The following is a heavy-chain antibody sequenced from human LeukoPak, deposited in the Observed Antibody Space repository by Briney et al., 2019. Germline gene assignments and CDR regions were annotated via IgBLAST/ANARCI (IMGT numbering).Heavy chain of an antibody. D-gene: IGHD4-23*01. CDR3: ARVQAYGGKGYFDY. Sequence: SETLSLTCTVAGGSISSYYWSWIRQPPGKGLEWIGYIYYSGSTNYNPSLKSRVTISVDTSKNQFSLKLSSVTAADTAVYYCARVQAYGGKGYFDYWGQGTLVTVSS. CDR2: IYYSGST. CDR1: GGSISSYY. V-gene: IGHV4-59*01. J-gene: IGHJ4*02.